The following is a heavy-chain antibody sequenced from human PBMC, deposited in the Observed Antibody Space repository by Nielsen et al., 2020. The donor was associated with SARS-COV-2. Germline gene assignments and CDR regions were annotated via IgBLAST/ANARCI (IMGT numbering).Heavy chain of an antibody. J-gene: IGHJ6*02. CDR1: GFTFSSYA. CDR2: ISGSGGST. V-gene: IGHV3-23*01. CDR3: AKDRSDYGDYVGAMRGGCVDV. D-gene: IGHD4-17*01. Sequence: GESLKISCAASGFTFSSYAMSWVRQAPGKGLEWVSAISGSGGSTYYADSVKGRFTISRDNSKNTLYLQMNSLRAEDTAVYYCAKDRSDYGDYVGAMRGGCVDVWGQGTTVTVSS.